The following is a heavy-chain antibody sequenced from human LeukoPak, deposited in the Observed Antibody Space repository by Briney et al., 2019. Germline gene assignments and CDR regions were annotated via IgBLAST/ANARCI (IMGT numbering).Heavy chain of an antibody. CDR1: GFTFSSYA. V-gene: IGHV3-23*01. J-gene: IGHJ4*02. Sequence: GGSLRLSCAASGFTFSSYAMSWVRQAPGKGLEWVSAISGSGGSTYYADSVRGRFTISRDTSRSTLYLQMNSLRAEDAAVYYCAKAPVTSCRGAFCYPFDYWGQGTLVTVSS. CDR2: ISGSGGST. D-gene: IGHD2-15*01. CDR3: AKAPVTSCRGAFCYPFDY.